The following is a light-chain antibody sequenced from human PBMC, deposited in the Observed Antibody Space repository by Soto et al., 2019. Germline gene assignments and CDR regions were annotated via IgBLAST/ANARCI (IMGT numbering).Light chain of an antibody. V-gene: IGLV2-14*01. J-gene: IGLJ1*01. CDR1: SSDIGTYKY. Sequence: QSALTQPASVSGSPGQSITISCTGTSSDIGTYKYVSWYQHHPGKAPKLIIFEVSYRPSGVSNRFSGSKSGNTASLTISGLQAEDEADYYCASYTSSSSYVFGTGTKVTVL. CDR3: ASYTSSSSYV. CDR2: EVS.